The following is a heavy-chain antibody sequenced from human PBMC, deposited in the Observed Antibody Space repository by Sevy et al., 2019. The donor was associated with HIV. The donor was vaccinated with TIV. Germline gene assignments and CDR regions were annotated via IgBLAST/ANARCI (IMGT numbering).Heavy chain of an antibody. CDR2: ISYDGSDT. J-gene: IGHJ4*02. Sequence: GGSLRLSCAASGLIFSHYGMHWVRQAPGKGLEWVAFISYDGSDTYYVDSVKGRFSISRDNSKNTVYLQVNSLRAEDTAVYYSARNYYDRNGYYIDTYWGQGTLVTVSS. V-gene: IGHV3-30*02. CDR3: ARNYYDRNGYYIDTY. D-gene: IGHD3-22*01. CDR1: GLIFSHYG.